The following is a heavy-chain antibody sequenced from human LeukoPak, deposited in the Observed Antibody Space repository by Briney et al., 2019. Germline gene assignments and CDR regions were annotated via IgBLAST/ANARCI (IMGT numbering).Heavy chain of an antibody. D-gene: IGHD3-3*01. V-gene: IGHV3-23*01. CDR3: AREGDFWSGYPIDHYYYMDV. CDR1: GFTFSSYA. CDR2: ISGRDDLE. Sequence: PGGSLVLSCSASGFTFSSYAMTWVRPAPGKGLEWVSTISGRDDLEFYTESVKGRFTISRDHSKNTVHLQMDSLRAEDTAIYYCAREGDFWSGYPIDHYYYMDVWGKGTTVTVTS. J-gene: IGHJ6*03.